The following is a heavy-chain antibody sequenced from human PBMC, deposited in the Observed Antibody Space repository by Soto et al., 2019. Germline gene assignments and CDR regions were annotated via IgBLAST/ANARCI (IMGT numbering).Heavy chain of an antibody. Sequence: SETLSLTCTVSGGSISSYYWSWIRQPPGKGLEWIGFIYYSGRTNYNPSLKVRFTISVDTSKNQFSLKLSFVTAADTAVYYCARLIPALSNYFDYWGQGTLVTRLL. CDR1: GGSISSYY. CDR2: IYYSGRT. V-gene: IGHV4-59*08. D-gene: IGHD2-2*02. J-gene: IGHJ4*02. CDR3: ARLIPALSNYFDY.